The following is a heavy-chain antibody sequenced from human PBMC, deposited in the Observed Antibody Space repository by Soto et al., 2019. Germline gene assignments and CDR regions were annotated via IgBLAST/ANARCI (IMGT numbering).Heavy chain of an antibody. J-gene: IGHJ3*02. D-gene: IGHD2-2*01. V-gene: IGHV3-9*01. CDR2: ISWNSGSI. CDR3: AKDTSDLVVPAADAFDI. CDR1: GFTFDDYA. Sequence: EVQLVESGGGLVQPGRSLRLSCAASGFTFDDYAMHWVRQAPGKGLEWVSGISWNSGSIGYADSVKGRFTISRDNAKNSLYLQMNSLRAEDTALYYGAKDTSDLVVPAADAFDIWGQGTMVTVSS.